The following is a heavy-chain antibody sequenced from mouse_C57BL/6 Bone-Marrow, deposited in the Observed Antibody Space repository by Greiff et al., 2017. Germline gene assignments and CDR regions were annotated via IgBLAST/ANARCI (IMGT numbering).Heavy chain of an antibody. CDR2: IDPENGDT. J-gene: IGHJ2*01. V-gene: IGHV14-4*01. CDR1: GFNIKDDY. CDR3: TTLRN. Sequence: ESGAELVRPGASVKLSCTASGFNIKDDYMHWVKQWPEQGLEWIGWIDPENGDTKCASKFQGKATITADTSSNTAYLQLSSLTSEDTAVYYCTTLRNWGQGTTLTVSS.